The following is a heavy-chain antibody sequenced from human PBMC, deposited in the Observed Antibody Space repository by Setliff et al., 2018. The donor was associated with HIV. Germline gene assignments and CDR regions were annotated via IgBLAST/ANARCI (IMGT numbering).Heavy chain of an antibody. J-gene: IGHJ6*02. CDR3: ARSVIGYYYYGMDV. CDR2: ISYDGGNK. D-gene: IGHD3-10*01. CDR1: GFTFSSYA. V-gene: IGHV3-30*01. Sequence: HPGGSLRLSCAASGFTFSSYAMHWVRQAPGKGLEWVAVISYDGGNKYYADSVKGRFTISRGNSKNTLYLQMNSLRAEDTAVYYCARSVIGYYYYGMDVWGQGTLVTVSS.